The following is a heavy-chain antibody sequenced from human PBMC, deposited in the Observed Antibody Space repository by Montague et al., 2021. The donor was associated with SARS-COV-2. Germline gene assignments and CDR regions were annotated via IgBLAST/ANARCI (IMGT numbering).Heavy chain of an antibody. CDR2: SYWNDDK. V-gene: IGHV2-5*01. D-gene: IGHD3-3*01. J-gene: IGHJ6*02. CDR1: GFSLSTSGVG. Sequence: PALVKPTQTLTLTCTFSGFSLSTSGVGVGWIRQPPGKALEWLALSYWNDDKRYSPSLKSRLTITKDTSKNQVALTMTNMDPVDTATYYCAHRRIRVTIFGVVTNPYYYYGMDVWGQGTTVTVSS. CDR3: AHRRIRVTIFGVVTNPYYYYGMDV.